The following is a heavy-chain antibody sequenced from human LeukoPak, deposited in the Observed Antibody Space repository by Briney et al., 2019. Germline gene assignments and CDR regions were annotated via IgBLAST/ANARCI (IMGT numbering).Heavy chain of an antibody. CDR1: GGSISSYY. J-gene: IGHJ6*03. V-gene: IGHV4-4*07. Sequence: SETLSLTCTVSGGSISSYYWSWIRQPAGKGLEWIGRIYTSGSTNYNPSLKSRVTISVDTSKNQFSLKLSSVTAADTAVYYCARAPMPNYYYYYMDVWGKGTTVTVSS. D-gene: IGHD2-2*01. CDR2: IYTSGST. CDR3: ARAPMPNYYYYYMDV.